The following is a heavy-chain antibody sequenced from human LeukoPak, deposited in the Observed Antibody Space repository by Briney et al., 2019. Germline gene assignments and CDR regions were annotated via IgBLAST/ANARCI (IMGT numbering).Heavy chain of an antibody. CDR2: ISSSGSTI. J-gene: IGHJ6*03. V-gene: IGHV3-11*04. CDR3: ARDPTVVVPAATYYYYYYYMDV. D-gene: IGHD2-2*01. CDR1: GFTFSDYY. Sequence: GSLRLSCAASGFTFSDYYMSWIRQAPGKGLEWVSYISSSGSTIYYADSVKGRFTISRDNAKNSLYLQMNSLRAEDTAVYYCARDPTVVVPAATYYYYYYYMDVWGKGTTVTVSS.